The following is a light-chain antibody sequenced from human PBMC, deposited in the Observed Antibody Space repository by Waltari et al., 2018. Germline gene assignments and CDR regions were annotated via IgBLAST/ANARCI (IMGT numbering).Light chain of an antibody. J-gene: IGLJ1*01. CDR2: DGS. Sequence: QSALTQPASVSGSPGQSIPISCTGTSSDVGGYNYVSWYQHHPGKAPKVKISDGSKRPSGVSNRFSGSKSGNTASLTISGLQAEDEADYYCSSYTSSSTSLYVFGTGTKVTVL. V-gene: IGLV2-14*03. CDR1: SSDVGGYNY. CDR3: SSYTSSSTSLYV.